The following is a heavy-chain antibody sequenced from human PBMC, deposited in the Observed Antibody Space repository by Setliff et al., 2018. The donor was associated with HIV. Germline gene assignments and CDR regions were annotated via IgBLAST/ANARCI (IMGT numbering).Heavy chain of an antibody. Sequence: ASVKVSCKASGYTLTDFYIHWVRQAPGQGLEWMGWITPNSGGTEYAGKVQGRVTLTRDTSINTAYMEVTRLTSDDTAVYYCARKSLTGTIDSWGQGTLVTVSS. V-gene: IGHV1-2*02. D-gene: IGHD1-1*01. CDR2: ITPNSGGT. CDR3: ARKSLTGTIDS. J-gene: IGHJ4*02. CDR1: GYTLTDFY.